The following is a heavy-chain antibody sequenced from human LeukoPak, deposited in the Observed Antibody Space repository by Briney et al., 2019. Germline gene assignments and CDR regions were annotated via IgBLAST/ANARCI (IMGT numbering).Heavy chain of an antibody. V-gene: IGHV3-53*01. J-gene: IGHJ4*02. CDR3: ARDKWAVAGQFDY. CDR1: GFAVTSHY. D-gene: IGHD6-19*01. CDR2: IYSGGST. Sequence: HPGGSLRLSCAASGFAVTSHYMNWVRQAPGKGLEWVSVIYSGGSTYYADSVKGRFTISRDDSKNTLYLQMNSLRADDTAVYYCARDKWAVAGQFDYWGQGTLVTVSS.